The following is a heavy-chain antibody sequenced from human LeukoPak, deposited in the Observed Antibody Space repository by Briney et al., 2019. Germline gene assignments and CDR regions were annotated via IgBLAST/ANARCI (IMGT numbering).Heavy chain of an antibody. Sequence: PGGSLRLSCAASGFTFSSYAMSWVRQAPGKGRGWVSAISGSGGNTYYADSVNGRVTISRDNSKDTLYLQMNSLRAEDTAIYYCAKGNYGYYFDCWGQGTLVTASS. CDR1: GFTFSSYA. J-gene: IGHJ4*02. D-gene: IGHD4-11*01. CDR3: AKGNYGYYFDC. V-gene: IGHV3-23*01. CDR2: ISGSGGNT.